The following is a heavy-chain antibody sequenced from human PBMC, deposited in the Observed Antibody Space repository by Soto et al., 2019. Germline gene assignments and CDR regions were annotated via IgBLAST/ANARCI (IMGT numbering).Heavy chain of an antibody. V-gene: IGHV3-23*01. CDR1: GFTFSSYA. J-gene: IGHJ4*02. CDR2: ISGSGGST. Sequence: EVQLFESGGGLVQPGGSLRLSCAASGFTFSSYAMSWVRQAPGKGLEWVSAISGSGGSTYYADSVKGRFTISRDNSKNSLYLQMNSLRADDAAVYYFAKGAATYYDILTGYSREYYFDYWGQGCLVTVSS. D-gene: IGHD3-9*01. CDR3: AKGAATYYDILTGYSREYYFDY.